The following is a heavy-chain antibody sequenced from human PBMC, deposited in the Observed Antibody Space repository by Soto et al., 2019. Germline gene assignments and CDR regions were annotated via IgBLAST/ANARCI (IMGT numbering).Heavy chain of an antibody. CDR2: INPNTGGT. V-gene: IGHV1-2*02. CDR1: GYTFTGFY. J-gene: IGHJ1*01. Sequence: QVQLVQSGAEVKKPGASVKVSCKASGYTFTGFYMHWVRQAPGQGLEWMGWINPNTGGTKYAQNFQGRVTMTRDTSIRTSYMDLSRLRTDDTAVYHCARDYGHYGSLYFHHWGQGTLVTVSS. D-gene: IGHD4-17*01. CDR3: ARDYGHYGSLYFHH.